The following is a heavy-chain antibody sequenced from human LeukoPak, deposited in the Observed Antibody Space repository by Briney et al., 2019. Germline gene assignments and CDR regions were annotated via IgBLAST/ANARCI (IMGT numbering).Heavy chain of an antibody. Sequence: GGSLRLSCAASGFTFSSYSMNWVRQAPGKGLEWVSYISSSSSTIYYADSVKGRFTISRDNAKNSLYLQMNSLRAEDTAVYYCARDWYYYDSSGSGVGYHFDYWGQGTLVTVSS. V-gene: IGHV3-48*01. J-gene: IGHJ4*02. CDR3: ARDWYYYDSSGSGVGYHFDY. CDR1: GFTFSSYS. D-gene: IGHD3-22*01. CDR2: ISSSSSTI.